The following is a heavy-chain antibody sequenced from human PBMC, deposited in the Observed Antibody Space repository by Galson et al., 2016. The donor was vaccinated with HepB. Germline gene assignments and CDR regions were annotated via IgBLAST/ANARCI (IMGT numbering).Heavy chain of an antibody. CDR2: IKEDGSEK. Sequence: SLRLSCAASEFIFSSYWMSWVRQAPGKGLEWVADIKEDGSEKYYADSVKGRFTISRDNAKNSLYLQMNSLRAEDTAVYYCAKVLSDSSGYYRDPFDYWGQGTLVTVSS. CDR3: AKVLSDSSGYYRDPFDY. J-gene: IGHJ4*02. CDR1: EFIFSSYW. D-gene: IGHD3-22*01. V-gene: IGHV3-7*05.